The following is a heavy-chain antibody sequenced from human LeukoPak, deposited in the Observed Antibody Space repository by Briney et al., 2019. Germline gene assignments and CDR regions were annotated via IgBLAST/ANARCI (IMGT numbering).Heavy chain of an antibody. V-gene: IGHV1-18*01. CDR2: ISANTGKT. CDR3: AKVAGDRMDY. CDR1: GYTFATYG. J-gene: IGHJ4*02. Sequence: ASVKVSCKASGYTFATYGFCWVRQAPGHGLEWMGWISANTGKTDYAQKFQGRVTMTTDTSTSTAYMELRSLRPDDAAVYYCAKVAGDRMDYWGQGTLLTVSS. D-gene: IGHD6-13*01.